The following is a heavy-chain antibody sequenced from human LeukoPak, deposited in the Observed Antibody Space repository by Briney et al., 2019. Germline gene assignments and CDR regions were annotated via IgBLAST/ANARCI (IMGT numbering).Heavy chain of an antibody. D-gene: IGHD2-21*01. CDR1: GGSISSSSYY. V-gene: IGHV4-39*07. Sequence: SETLSLTCTVSGGSISSSSYYWGWIRQPPGKGLEWIGSIYYSGSTYYNPSLKSRVTISVDTSKNQFSLKLSSVTAADTAVYYCARGPTSSIQVDYWGQGTLVTVSS. CDR2: IYYSGST. J-gene: IGHJ4*02. CDR3: ARGPTSSIQVDY.